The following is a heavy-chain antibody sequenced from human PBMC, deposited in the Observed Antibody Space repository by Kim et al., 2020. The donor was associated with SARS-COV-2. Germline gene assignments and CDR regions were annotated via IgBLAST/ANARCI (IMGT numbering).Heavy chain of an antibody. V-gene: IGHV5-51*01. CDR3: ARTYSSSWYFDY. D-gene: IGHD6-13*01. J-gene: IGHJ4*02. Sequence: RSSPSFQGQVTISADKSISTAYLQWSSLKASDNAMYYCARTYSSSWYFDYWGQGTLVTVSS.